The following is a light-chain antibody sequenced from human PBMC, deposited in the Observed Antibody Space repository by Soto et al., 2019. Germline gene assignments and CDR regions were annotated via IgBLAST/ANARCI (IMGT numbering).Light chain of an antibody. CDR2: DVS. Sequence: EIVMTQSPATLSVSPGEKATLSCRASQRVAGNLAWYQQKPGQHPRLLLFDVSTRATGVPARFSGSGSETDFSLTISSLQIEDFALYYCQQSNNWPPLTFGGGTKVEIK. CDR3: QQSNNWPPLT. V-gene: IGKV3-15*01. CDR1: QRVAGN. J-gene: IGKJ4*01.